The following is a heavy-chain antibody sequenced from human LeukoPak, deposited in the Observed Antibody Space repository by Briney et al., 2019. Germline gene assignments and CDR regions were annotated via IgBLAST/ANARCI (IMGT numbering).Heavy chain of an antibody. V-gene: IGHV4-59*01. CDR3: ARVDLGWFDP. D-gene: IGHD3/OR15-3a*01. CDR2: IYYSGST. Sequence: SETLSLTCTVSGGSISSYYWSWIRRPPGKGLEWIGYIYYSGSTNYNPSLKSRVTISVDTSKNQFSLKLSSVTAADTAVYYCARVDLGWFDPWGQGTLVTVSS. J-gene: IGHJ5*02. CDR1: GGSISSYY.